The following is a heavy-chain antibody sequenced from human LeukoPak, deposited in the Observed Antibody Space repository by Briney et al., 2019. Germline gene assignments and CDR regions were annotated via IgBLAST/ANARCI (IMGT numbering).Heavy chain of an antibody. V-gene: IGHV1-69*13. CDR1: GGTFSSYA. D-gene: IGHD4-17*01. J-gene: IGHJ1*01. CDR3: AGCPQTYGDYLYLSF. CDR2: IIPIFGTA. Sequence: PWASVKVSCKASGGTFSSYAISWVRQAPGQGLEWMGGIIPIFGTANFAQNFQGRVTITADESATTVYMQLSSLRSEDTAMYYCAGCPQTYGDYLYLSFWGQGTLVTVSS.